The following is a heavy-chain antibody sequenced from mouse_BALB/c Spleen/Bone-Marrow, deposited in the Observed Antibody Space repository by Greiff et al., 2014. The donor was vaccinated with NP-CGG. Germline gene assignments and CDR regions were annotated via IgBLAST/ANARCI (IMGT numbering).Heavy chain of an antibody. J-gene: IGHJ3*01. CDR3: TRSATMIFAY. CDR1: GYTFTSYW. Sequence: QVQLQQSGAELAKPGASVKMSCKASGYTFTSYWMHWVKQRPGQGLEWIGYINPSTGYTEYNQKFKDKATLTADKSSSTAYMQLTSWPMEVLAVYSCTRSATMIFAYWGQGTLVTVSA. CDR2: INPSTGYT. D-gene: IGHD2-4*01. V-gene: IGHV1-7*01.